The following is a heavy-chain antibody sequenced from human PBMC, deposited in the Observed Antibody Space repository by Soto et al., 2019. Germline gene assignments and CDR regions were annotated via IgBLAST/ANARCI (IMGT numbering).Heavy chain of an antibody. Sequence: APLNVSCQASGYTFTSYGISWLRQTPGQGLEWMGWISAYNGNTNYAQKLQGRVTMTTDTSTSTAYMELRSLRSDDTAVYYCARDSSPYGDYVGFDYWGQGTLVTVSS. CDR1: GYTFTSYG. J-gene: IGHJ4*02. V-gene: IGHV1-18*01. CDR2: ISAYNGNT. D-gene: IGHD4-17*01. CDR3: ARDSSPYGDYVGFDY.